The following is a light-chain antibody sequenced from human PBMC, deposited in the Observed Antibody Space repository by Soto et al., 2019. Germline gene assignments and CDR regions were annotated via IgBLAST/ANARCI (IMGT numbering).Light chain of an antibody. CDR3: LQDFNYPWT. V-gene: IGKV1-6*01. CDR1: QAIRND. J-gene: IGKJ1*01. Sequence: AIQMTQSPSSPSASVGDRVTITCRASQAIRNDLGWYQQKPGKTPKLLIFAASSLQSGVPSRFSGSGSGTDFTLTISSLQPEDFATYYCLQDFNYPWTFGQGTKVEIE. CDR2: AAS.